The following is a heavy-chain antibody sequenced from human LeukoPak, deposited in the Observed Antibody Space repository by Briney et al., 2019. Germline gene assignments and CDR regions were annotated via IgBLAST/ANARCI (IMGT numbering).Heavy chain of an antibody. CDR3: ARKPLIAVAGRDY. CDR1: GFTFSSYS. D-gene: IGHD6-19*01. J-gene: IGHJ4*02. Sequence: GGSLRLSCAASGFTFSSYSMNWVRQAPGKGLEWVSYIRSSSTTIYYADSVKGRFTISRDNAKNSLYLQMNSLRVEDTAVYYCARKPLIAVAGRDYWGQGTLVTVSS. V-gene: IGHV3-48*01. CDR2: IRSSSTTI.